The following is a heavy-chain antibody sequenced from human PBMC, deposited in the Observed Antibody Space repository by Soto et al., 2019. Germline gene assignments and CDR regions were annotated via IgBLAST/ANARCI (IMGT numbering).Heavy chain of an antibody. Sequence: ASVKVSCKASGYTFTSYYMHWVRQAPGQGLEWMGIINPSGGSTSYAQKFQGRVTMTRDTSTSTVYMELSSLRSEDTAVYYCARDGPDYDILTGSMDVWGQGTTVTVSS. CDR3: ARDGPDYDILTGSMDV. D-gene: IGHD3-9*01. CDR2: INPSGGST. V-gene: IGHV1-46*01. J-gene: IGHJ6*02. CDR1: GYTFTSYY.